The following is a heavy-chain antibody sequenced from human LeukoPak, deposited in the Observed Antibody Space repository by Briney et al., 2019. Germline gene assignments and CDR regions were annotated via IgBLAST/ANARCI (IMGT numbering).Heavy chain of an antibody. CDR1: GYTFTGYY. Sequence: ASVTVSCTASGYTFTGYYMHWVRQAPGQGLEWMGRINPNSGGTNYAQKFQGRVTMTRDTSIGTAYMELSRLRSDDTAVYYCARALKIAAADNWFDPWGQGTLVTVSS. CDR3: ARALKIAAADNWFDP. CDR2: INPNSGGT. J-gene: IGHJ5*02. D-gene: IGHD6-13*01. V-gene: IGHV1-2*06.